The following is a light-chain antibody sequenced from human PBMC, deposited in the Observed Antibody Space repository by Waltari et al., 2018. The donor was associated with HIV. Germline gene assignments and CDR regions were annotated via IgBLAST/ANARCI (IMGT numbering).Light chain of an antibody. CDR1: NSENKY. Sequence: SYDLAQAPSVSVSPGQTATITCSGDNSENKYVSWYQQRPGQSPILVIYQDFKRPSGIPERFSGSNSGDTATLTISGTQAMDEADYYCQAWDSSVVFGGGTKLTVL. CDR2: QDF. J-gene: IGLJ2*01. V-gene: IGLV3-1*01. CDR3: QAWDSSVV.